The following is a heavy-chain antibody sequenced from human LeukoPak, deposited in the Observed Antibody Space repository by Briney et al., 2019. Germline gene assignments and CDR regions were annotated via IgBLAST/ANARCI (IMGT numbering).Heavy chain of an antibody. V-gene: IGHV3-30*01. CDR3: ARVKVEMATSNSFDY. D-gene: IGHD5-24*01. Sequence: GGSLRLSCAASGFTFSSYAMHWVRQAPGKGLEWVAVISYDGSNKYYADSVKGRFTISRDNSKNTPYLQMNSLRAEDTAVYYCARVKVEMATSNSFDYWGQGTLVTVSS. J-gene: IGHJ4*02. CDR1: GFTFSSYA. CDR2: ISYDGSNK.